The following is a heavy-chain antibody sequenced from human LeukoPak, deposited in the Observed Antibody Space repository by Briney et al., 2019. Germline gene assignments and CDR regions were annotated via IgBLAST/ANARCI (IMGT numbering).Heavy chain of an antibody. CDR1: GITFSDHY. CDR3: ARTKSENAYGQHHGLDN. CDR2: ISSSGRTI. Sequence: GGSLRLSCAASGITFSDHYMNWIRQAPGKGLEWVSYISSSGRTIDYADSVKGRFTIFRDNAKKSLYLQMNSLRTEDTAVYYCARTKSENAYGQHHGLDNWGQGILVTVSS. J-gene: IGHJ4*02. V-gene: IGHV3-11*01. D-gene: IGHD3-10*01.